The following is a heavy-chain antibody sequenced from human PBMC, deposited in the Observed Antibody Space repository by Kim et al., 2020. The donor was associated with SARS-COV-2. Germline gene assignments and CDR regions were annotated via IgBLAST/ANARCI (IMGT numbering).Heavy chain of an antibody. J-gene: IGHJ6*02. CDR1: GYSFTTHG. CDR2: ISIHDGKA. V-gene: IGHV1-18*01. CDR3: ARERRWNSFYYYQTGMDV. D-gene: IGHD1-7*01. Sequence: ASVKVSCKASGYSFTTHGIGWVRQVPGQGLEWVGWISIHDGKANYAAQLQGRVTMTRDISTSTAFLELRSLRSDDTAVYYCARERRWNSFYYYQTGMDVWGPGTTVIVSS.